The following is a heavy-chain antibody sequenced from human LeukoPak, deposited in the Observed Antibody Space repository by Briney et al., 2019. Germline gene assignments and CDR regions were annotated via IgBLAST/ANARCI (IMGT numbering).Heavy chain of an antibody. CDR2: INWNGGST. Sequence: GGSLRLSCAASGFTFDDYGMSWVRQAPGKGLEWVSGINWNGGSTGYADSVKGRFTISRDNAKNSLYLQMNSLRAEDTALYYCARDRTSSGWFKGIYWFDPWGQGTLVTVSS. D-gene: IGHD6-19*01. V-gene: IGHV3-20*04. CDR3: ARDRTSSGWFKGIYWFDP. J-gene: IGHJ5*02. CDR1: GFTFDDYG.